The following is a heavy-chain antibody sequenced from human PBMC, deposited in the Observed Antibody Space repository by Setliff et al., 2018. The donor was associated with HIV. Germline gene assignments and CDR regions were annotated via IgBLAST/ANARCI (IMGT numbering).Heavy chain of an antibody. CDR3: ARVGGRDGYNWEYYFDY. J-gene: IGHJ4*02. V-gene: IGHV1-2*04. Sequence: ASVKVSCKASGYTFTGYYMHWVRQAPGQGLEWMGWINPNSGGTNYAQKFQGWVTMTRDTSISTAYMELSRLRSDDTAVYYCARVGGRDGYNWEYYFDYWGQGTLVTRLL. D-gene: IGHD5-12*01. CDR2: INPNSGGT. CDR1: GYTFTGYY.